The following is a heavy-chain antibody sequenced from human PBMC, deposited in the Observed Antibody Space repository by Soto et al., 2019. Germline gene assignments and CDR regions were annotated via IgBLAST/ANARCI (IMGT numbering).Heavy chain of an antibody. CDR3: ARGSGIVALPGELEDVKYDY. V-gene: IGHV4-34*01. Sequence: QVQLQQWGAGLVKPSETLSLSCAVYGQSFSGHSWAWIRQPPGKGLEWIGEINESGSTYYNPSLKRRVTISTDTSKNQFSLKLSSVSAADTAAYFCARGSGIVALPGELEDVKYDYWGQGTLVSVSS. CDR1: GQSFSGHS. J-gene: IGHJ4*02. CDR2: INESGST. D-gene: IGHD1-1*01.